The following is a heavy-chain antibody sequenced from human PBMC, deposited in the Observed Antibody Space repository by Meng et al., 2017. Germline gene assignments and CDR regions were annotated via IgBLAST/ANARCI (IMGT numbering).Heavy chain of an antibody. Sequence: VHLQESGPGLEKPSQTLSLTFTVSGVSINSDDYYWSWIRQHPGKGLEWIWFIYYSGSTYYNPSLKSRVSISVETSKNQFSLKVTSVTAADTAVYYCARGDYDGLAYWGQGTLVTVSS. D-gene: IGHD4-17*01. CDR1: GVSINSDDYY. CDR2: IYYSGST. V-gene: IGHV4-31*03. J-gene: IGHJ4*02. CDR3: ARGDYDGLAY.